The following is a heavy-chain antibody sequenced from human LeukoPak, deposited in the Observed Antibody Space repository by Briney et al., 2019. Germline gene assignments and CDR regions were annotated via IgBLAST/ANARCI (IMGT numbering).Heavy chain of an antibody. V-gene: IGHV3-21*01. CDR3: VRVEDWGAAGNRMDY. D-gene: IGHD6-13*01. Sequence: GGSLRLSCAASGFAFTSYTMSWVRQAPGKGLEWVSSIPSSSTSIYYADSLRGRFTVSRDNAKNSLYLQMSSLRAEDTAVYSCVRVEDWGAAGNRMDYWGQGTLVTVSS. J-gene: IGHJ4*02. CDR1: GFAFTSYT. CDR2: IPSSSTSI.